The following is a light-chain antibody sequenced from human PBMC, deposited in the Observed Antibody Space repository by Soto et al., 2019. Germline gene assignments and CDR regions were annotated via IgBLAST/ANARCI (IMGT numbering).Light chain of an antibody. Sequence: EIDVTQTKYSLSASVGDRVIMTCRASQSIRKYLNWYQHKPGKVPTLLIYAASSLQSGVPSRFSGSGSGTEFTLTITSLQPEDFATYYCQQSGDTPPWTFGQ. CDR2: AAS. V-gene: IGKV1-39*01. J-gene: IGKJ1*01. CDR3: QQSGDTPPWT. CDR1: QSIRKY.